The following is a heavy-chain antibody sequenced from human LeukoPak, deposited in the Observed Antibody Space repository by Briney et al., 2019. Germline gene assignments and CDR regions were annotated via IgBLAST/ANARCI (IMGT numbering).Heavy chain of an antibody. D-gene: IGHD5-12*01. CDR2: IYYSGST. CDR1: GGSISSSSYY. V-gene: IGHV4-39*01. J-gene: IGHJ4*02. Sequence: PSETLSLTCTVSGGSISSSSYYWGWIRQPPGKGLEWIGSIYYSGSTYYNPSLKSRVTISVDTSKNQFSLKLSSVTAADTAVYCCARLEGPGSGYDFWGQGTLVTVSS. CDR3: ARLEGPGSGYDF.